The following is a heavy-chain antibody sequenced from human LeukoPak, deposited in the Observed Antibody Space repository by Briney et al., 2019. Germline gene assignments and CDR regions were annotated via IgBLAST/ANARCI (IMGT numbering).Heavy chain of an antibody. Sequence: HPGGSLRLSCAASAFTFTTYAINWVRQAPGKGLEWVSGISGGGDKTYYADSVNGRFTISRDNSKNTVSLQMSSLRAEDTALYYCAKDLALAGTGGGFDVWGQGTRVAVSS. CDR2: ISGGGDKT. CDR1: AFTFTTYA. V-gene: IGHV3-23*01. J-gene: IGHJ3*01. D-gene: IGHD6-19*01. CDR3: AKDLALAGTGGGFDV.